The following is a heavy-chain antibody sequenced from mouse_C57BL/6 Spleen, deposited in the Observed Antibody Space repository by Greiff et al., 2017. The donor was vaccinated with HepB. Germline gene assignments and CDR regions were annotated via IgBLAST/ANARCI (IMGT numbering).Heavy chain of an antibody. CDR2: ISSGSSSI. D-gene: IGHD1-1*01. J-gene: IGHJ3*01. V-gene: IGHV5-17*01. CDR1: GFTFSDYG. CDR3: ASDGLCYCGCSPWFAY. Sequence: EVQLVESGGGLVKPGGSLKLSCAASGFTFSDYGMHWVRQAPEKGLEWVAYISSGSSSIDYADPVKGRFTIARDNAKNTMFLQMTSLRSEDTAMYYCASDGLCYCGCSPWFAYWGQGTLVTVSA.